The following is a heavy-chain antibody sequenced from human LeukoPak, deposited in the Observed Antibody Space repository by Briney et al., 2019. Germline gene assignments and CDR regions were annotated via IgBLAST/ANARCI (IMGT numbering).Heavy chain of an antibody. Sequence: SETLSLTCTVSGYSISNGYYWGWIRQPPGKGLEWIGSIFRSGTTYYNPSLKSRVTISVDTSKNQFSLKLSSVTAADTAVYYCARETSQKGAHYMDVWGKGTTVTISS. V-gene: IGHV4-38-2*02. CDR1: GYSISNGYY. D-gene: IGHD3-16*01. CDR3: ARETSQKGAHYMDV. J-gene: IGHJ6*03. CDR2: IFRSGTT.